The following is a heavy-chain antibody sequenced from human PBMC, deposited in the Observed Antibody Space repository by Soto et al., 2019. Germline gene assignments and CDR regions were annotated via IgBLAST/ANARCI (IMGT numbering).Heavy chain of an antibody. V-gene: IGHV1-8*01. J-gene: IGHJ6*02. CDR3: ARVEKATYYGMDV. D-gene: IGHD3-3*01. CDR2: MNPNSGNT. CDR1: GYTFSSYD. Sequence: EASVKVSCKASGYTFSSYDINWVRQATGQGLEWMGWMNPNSGNTGYAQKFQGRATMTRNTSISTAYMELSSLRSDDTAVYYCARVEKATYYGMDVWGQGTTVTVSS.